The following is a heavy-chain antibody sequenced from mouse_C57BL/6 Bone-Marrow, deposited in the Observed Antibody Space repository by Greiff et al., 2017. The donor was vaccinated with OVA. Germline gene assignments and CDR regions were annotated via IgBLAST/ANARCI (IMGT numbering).Heavy chain of an antibody. V-gene: IGHV5-12*01. Sequence: DVKLVESGGGLVQPGGSLKLSCAASGFTFSDYYMYWVRQTPEKRLEWVAYISNGGGSTYYPDTVKGRFTISRDNAKNTLYLQMSRLKSEDTAMYYCARHGAARFDYWGQGTTLTVSS. J-gene: IGHJ2*01. CDR3: ARHGAARFDY. CDR1: GFTFSDYY. D-gene: IGHD3-1*01. CDR2: ISNGGGST.